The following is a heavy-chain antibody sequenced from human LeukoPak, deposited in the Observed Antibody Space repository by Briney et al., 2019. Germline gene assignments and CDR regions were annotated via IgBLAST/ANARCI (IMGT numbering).Heavy chain of an antibody. CDR3: ASYYAGYGDYRGTPNAFDI. CDR1: GGTFSSYA. V-gene: IGHV1-69*05. J-gene: IGHJ3*02. D-gene: IGHD4-17*01. Sequence: SVKVSCKASGGTFSSYAISWVRQAPGQGLEWMGGIIPTFGTANYAQKFQGRATITTDESTTTAYMELSSLRSEDTAVYYCASYYAGYGDYRGTPNAFDIWGQGTMVTVSS. CDR2: IIPTFGTA.